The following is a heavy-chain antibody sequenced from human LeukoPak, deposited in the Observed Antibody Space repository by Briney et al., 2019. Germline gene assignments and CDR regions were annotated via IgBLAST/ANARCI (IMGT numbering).Heavy chain of an antibody. V-gene: IGHV4-4*07. CDR1: GGSITSYY. CDR3: ARDSGLWFGDNYFDY. CDR2: IYTTGST. Sequence: SETLSLTCTVSGGSITSYYWSWIRQPAGKGLEWIGRIYTTGSTYYNHFLKSRVTMAVDTSKNQFSLRLSSVTAADTAVYYCARDSGLWFGDNYFDYWGQGTLVTVSS. J-gene: IGHJ4*02. D-gene: IGHD3-10*01.